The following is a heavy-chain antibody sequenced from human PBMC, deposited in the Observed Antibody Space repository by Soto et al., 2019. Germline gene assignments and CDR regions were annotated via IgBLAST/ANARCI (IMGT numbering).Heavy chain of an antibody. Sequence: GGSLRLSCAASGFTFSNAWMNWVRQAPGKGLEWVGRIKSKNDGGPTDYAAPVKGRFTISRDDSKNTLYLQRNSLNTEDTAVYYCTTDSRGWLGYWGQGTLVTVSS. CDR2: IKSKNDGGPT. D-gene: IGHD6-19*01. V-gene: IGHV3-15*07. J-gene: IGHJ4*02. CDR3: TTDSRGWLGY. CDR1: GFTFSNAW.